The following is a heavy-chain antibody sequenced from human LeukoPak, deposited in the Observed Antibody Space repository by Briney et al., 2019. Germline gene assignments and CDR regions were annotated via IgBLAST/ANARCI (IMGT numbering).Heavy chain of an antibody. J-gene: IGHJ6*02. CDR2: INPSGGST. Sequence: ASVKVSCKASGYTFITYYIHWVRQTPGQGLEWMGIINPSGGSTTYAQKFRGRVTMTRDTSTSTVYMDLTSLRSEDTAVYYCARSAAGAGTSIHYYYYYGMDVWGQGTTVTVSS. V-gene: IGHV1-46*01. CDR1: GYTFITYY. D-gene: IGHD6-13*01. CDR3: ARSAAGAGTSIHYYYYYGMDV.